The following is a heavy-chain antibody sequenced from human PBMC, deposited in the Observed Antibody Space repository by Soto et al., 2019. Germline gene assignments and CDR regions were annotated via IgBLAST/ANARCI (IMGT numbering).Heavy chain of an antibody. Sequence: SATRSLTCAVSGGVISSGGYYWAWIRQHPGKGPEWIGYIYHSGSTYYNPSLKSRVTISVDTSENQFSLRLSSVTAADTAIYYCARQRCSTGCPMDVWGQGATVT. CDR1: GGVISSGGYY. D-gene: IGHD2-2*01. V-gene: IGHV4-31*11. J-gene: IGHJ6*02. CDR2: IYHSGST. CDR3: ARQRCSTGCPMDV.